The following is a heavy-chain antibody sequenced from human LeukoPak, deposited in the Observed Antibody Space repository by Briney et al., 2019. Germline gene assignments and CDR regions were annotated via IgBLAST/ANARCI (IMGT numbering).Heavy chain of an antibody. CDR3: AKAGIGVVGYFDY. V-gene: IGHV3-23*01. D-gene: IGHD6-19*01. Sequence: GGSLRLSCASSGFTFNSYAMSWVRQAPGKGLEWVSAIRGSGGGTYYADSVKGRFTISRDNSKNTLYLQMNSLRDEDTALYYCAKAGIGVVGYFDYWGQGTLVTVSS. J-gene: IGHJ4*02. CDR2: IRGSGGGT. CDR1: GFTFNSYA.